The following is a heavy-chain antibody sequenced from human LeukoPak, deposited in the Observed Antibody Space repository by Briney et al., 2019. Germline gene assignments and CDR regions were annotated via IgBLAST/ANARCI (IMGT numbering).Heavy chain of an antibody. CDR3: AKDLGSYDFWSTFEY. CDR1: GFTFSSYA. Sequence: PGGSLRLSCAASGFTFSSYAMSWVRQAPGKGLEWVSAISGSGGSTYYADSVKGRFTISRDNSKNTLYLQMSSLRAEDTAVYYCAKDLGSYDFWSTFEYWGQGTLVTVSS. V-gene: IGHV3-23*01. CDR2: ISGSGGST. D-gene: IGHD3-3*01. J-gene: IGHJ4*02.